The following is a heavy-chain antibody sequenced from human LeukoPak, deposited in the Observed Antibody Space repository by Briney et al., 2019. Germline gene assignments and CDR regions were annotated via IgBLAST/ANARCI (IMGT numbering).Heavy chain of an antibody. CDR3: ARGGYSYGYDYYYMDV. CDR2: INHSGST. CDR1: GFTFSSHC. J-gene: IGHJ6*03. V-gene: IGHV4-34*01. D-gene: IGHD5-18*01. Sequence: GSLTLSCAASGFTFSSHCMNWIRQPPGKGLEWIGEINHSGSTNYNPSLKSRVTISVDTSKNQFSLKLSSVTAADTAVYYCARGGYSYGYDYYYMDVWGKGTTVTIS.